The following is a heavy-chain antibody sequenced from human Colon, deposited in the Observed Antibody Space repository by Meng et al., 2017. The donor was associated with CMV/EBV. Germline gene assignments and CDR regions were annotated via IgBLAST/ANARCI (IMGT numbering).Heavy chain of an antibody. D-gene: IGHD3-22*01. CDR2: MNPNSGNT. Sequence: ASVKVSCKASGYTFTSYDINWVRQATGQGLEWMGWMNPNSGNTGYAQKFQGRVTITRNTSISTAYMELSSLRSEDTAVYYGARSMKSITMIVVVHTYGMDVWGQGTTVTVSS. CDR3: ARSMKSITMIVVVHTYGMDV. J-gene: IGHJ6*02. V-gene: IGHV1-8*03. CDR1: GYTFTSYD.